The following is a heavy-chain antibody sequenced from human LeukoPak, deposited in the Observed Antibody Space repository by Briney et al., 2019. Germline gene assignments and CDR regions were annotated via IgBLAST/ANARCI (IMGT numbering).Heavy chain of an antibody. V-gene: IGHV4-34*01. CDR2: INHSGST. CDR1: GGSFSGYY. Sequence: SETLSLTCAVYGGSFSGYYWSWIRQPPGKGLEWIGEINHSGSTNYNPSLKSRVTISVDTSKNQFSLKLSSVTAADTAVYYCARRETYSSSSSGKRNWFDPWGQGTLVTVSP. CDR3: ARRETYSSSSSGKRNWFDP. J-gene: IGHJ5*02. D-gene: IGHD6-13*01.